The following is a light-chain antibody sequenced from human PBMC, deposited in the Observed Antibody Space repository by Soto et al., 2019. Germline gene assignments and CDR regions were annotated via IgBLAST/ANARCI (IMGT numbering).Light chain of an antibody. CDR2: DAY. V-gene: IGKV3-11*01. J-gene: IGKJ2*01. CDR3: QQRSYWPYT. CDR1: QSVSTS. Sequence: EIVLTQSPATLSLSPGERATLSCRASQSVSTSLGWYQQKPGQAPRLLIYDAYNRATGIPARFSGRGSGTDFTLTISSLEPDDFAGYYCQQRSYWPYTFGQGTKLEIK.